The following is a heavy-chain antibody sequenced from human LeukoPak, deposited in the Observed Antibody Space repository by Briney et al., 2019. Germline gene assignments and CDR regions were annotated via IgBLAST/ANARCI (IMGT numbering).Heavy chain of an antibody. D-gene: IGHD5/OR15-5a*01. V-gene: IGHV3-30-3*02. CDR3: AKRPGDMVSLDY. CDR1: GFTFSSYA. CDR2: ISYDGSNK. J-gene: IGHJ4*02. Sequence: PGGSLRLSCAASGFTFSSYAMHWVRQAPGKGLEWVAVISYDGSNKYYADSVKGRFTISRDNSKNTLYLQMNSLRVEDTAVYYCAKRPGDMVSLDYWGQGTQVTISS.